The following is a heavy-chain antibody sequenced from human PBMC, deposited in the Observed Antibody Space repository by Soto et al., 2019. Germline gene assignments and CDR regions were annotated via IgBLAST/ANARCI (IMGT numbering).Heavy chain of an antibody. CDR1: GGSISGSY. V-gene: IGHV4-59*01. J-gene: IGHJ4*02. D-gene: IGHD6-19*01. CDR2: VYYTGST. Sequence: SETLSLTCRFSGGSISGSYLSLLRQSPGKGLEWLGYVYYTGSTNYSPSLRSRVSISVDTSKNEFSLRLSSVTAADTAMYFCARSVAVPGAHIDYWGQGTQVTVSS. CDR3: ARSVAVPGAHIDY.